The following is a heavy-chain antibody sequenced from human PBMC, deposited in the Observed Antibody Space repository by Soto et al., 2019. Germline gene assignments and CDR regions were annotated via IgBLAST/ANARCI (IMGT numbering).Heavy chain of an antibody. J-gene: IGHJ6*03. CDR2: IYYSGST. Sequence: SETLSLTCTVSGGSISSSTSYWGWIRQPPGKGLEWVGYIYYSGSTSYNPSLRRRVIMSVDTSKRQFSLQLKSVTAAETAISDCTSIFFGPNSVTSPLFNYYYYMDVWGKGTTVTVSS. CDR1: GGSISSSTSY. V-gene: IGHV4-61*05. CDR3: TSIFFGPNSVTSPLFNYYYYMDV. D-gene: IGHD3-3*02.